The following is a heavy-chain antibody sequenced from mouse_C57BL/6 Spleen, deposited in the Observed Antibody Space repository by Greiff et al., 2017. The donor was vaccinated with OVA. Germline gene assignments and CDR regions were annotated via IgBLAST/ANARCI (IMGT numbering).Heavy chain of an antibody. D-gene: IGHD1-1*01. CDR3: AIVPYGSSYSFDY. CDR2: IHPSDSDT. V-gene: IGHV1-74*01. Sequence: VKLQQPGAELVKPGASVKVSCKASGYTFTSYWMHWVKQRPGQGLEWIGRIHPSDSDTNYNQKFKGKATLTVDKSSSTAYMQLSSLTSEDSAVYYCAIVPYGSSYSFDYWGQGTTLTVSS. J-gene: IGHJ2*01. CDR1: GYTFTSYW.